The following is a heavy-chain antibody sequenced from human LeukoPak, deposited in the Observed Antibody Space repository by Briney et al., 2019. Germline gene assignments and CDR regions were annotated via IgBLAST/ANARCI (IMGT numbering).Heavy chain of an antibody. CDR3: VRALGYCSSGSCYYYDY. J-gene: IGHJ4*02. D-gene: IGHD2-15*01. Sequence: GESLKISCKGSGYRFSSYWIGWVRQMPGKGLEWMGIIYPGDSETRYSPSFQGQVTISADKSISTAYLQWSSLRASDTAMYYCVRALGYCSSGSCYYYDYWGQGTLVTVSS. CDR2: IYPGDSET. V-gene: IGHV5-51*01. CDR1: GYRFSSYW.